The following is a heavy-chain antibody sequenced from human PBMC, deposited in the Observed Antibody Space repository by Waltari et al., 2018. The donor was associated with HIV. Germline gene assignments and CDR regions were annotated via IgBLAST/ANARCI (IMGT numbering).Heavy chain of an antibody. CDR1: GGSFSGSY. CDR2: INHSGST. Sequence: QVQLRQWGAGLLKPSETLSLTCAVYGGSFSGSYWSWIRQPPGKGLEWIGEINHSGSTNYNPSLKSRVTISGDTSKNQFSLKLTSVTAADTAVFYCARARLVSRGQYCSTTSCLPHYYYYYGMDVWGQGTTVTVSS. CDR3: ARARLVSRGQYCSTTSCLPHYYYYYGMDV. V-gene: IGHV4-34*01. J-gene: IGHJ6*02. D-gene: IGHD2-2*01.